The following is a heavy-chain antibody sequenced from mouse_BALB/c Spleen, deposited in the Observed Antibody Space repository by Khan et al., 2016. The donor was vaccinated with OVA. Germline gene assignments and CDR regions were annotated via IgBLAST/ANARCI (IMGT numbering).Heavy chain of an antibody. CDR2: INPSNNYT. V-gene: IGHV1-4*01. Sequence: QVQLKQSGAELARPGASVKMSCKASGYTFTSYTMHWVRQRPGQALEWMGHINPSNNYTNYNQNFKDQVALTVDKSASTAYMQMNSLTSEDSALYYSVGEETYHRADGVFAYWGQGTLVTVSA. CDR3: VGEETYHRADGVFAY. D-gene: IGHD2-14*01. J-gene: IGHJ3*01. CDR1: GYTFTSYT.